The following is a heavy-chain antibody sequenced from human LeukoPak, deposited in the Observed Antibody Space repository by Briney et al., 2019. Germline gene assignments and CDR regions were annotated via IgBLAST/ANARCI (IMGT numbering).Heavy chain of an antibody. CDR3: ARTSMVRGVFAFDY. V-gene: IGHV3-64*02. D-gene: IGHD3-10*01. CDR2: INTDGRIT. Sequence: GGSLGLSCVASGFSFRNYAIHWVRQAPGKGLEYVSVINTDGRITYYADSVKGRFTISRDNSKNTLYLQMNSLRAEDTAVYYCARTSMVRGVFAFDYWGQGTLVTVSS. J-gene: IGHJ4*02. CDR1: GFSFRNYA.